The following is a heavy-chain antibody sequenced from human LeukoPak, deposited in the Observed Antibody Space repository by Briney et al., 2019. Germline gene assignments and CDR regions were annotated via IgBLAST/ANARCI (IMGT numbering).Heavy chain of an antibody. V-gene: IGHV7-4-1*02. CDR1: GYSFIEYA. D-gene: IGHD3-9*01. Sequence: ASVKVSCKASGYSFIEYAINWVRQAPGQGLEWMGWINTNTGNPTYAQGFTGRFVFSLDTSVSTAYLQISSLKAEDTAVYYCARAAEQRYFDWLTTYYYYGMDVWGQGTTVTVSS. CDR2: INTNTGNP. J-gene: IGHJ6*02. CDR3: ARAAEQRYFDWLTTYYYYGMDV.